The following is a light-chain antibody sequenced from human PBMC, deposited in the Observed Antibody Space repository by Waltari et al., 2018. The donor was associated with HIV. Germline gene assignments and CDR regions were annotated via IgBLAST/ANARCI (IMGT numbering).Light chain of an antibody. Sequence: QSVLTQPPSASGTPGQRVTISCSGSTPNIGRNTINWYQQLPGTAPKLLIYPNNQRPSGVPDRFSGSKSGTSASLAISGLQSEDEADYSCAAWDDSLNGPVFGGGTKLTVL. CDR3: AAWDDSLNGPV. CDR1: TPNIGRNT. J-gene: IGLJ3*02. CDR2: PNN. V-gene: IGLV1-44*01.